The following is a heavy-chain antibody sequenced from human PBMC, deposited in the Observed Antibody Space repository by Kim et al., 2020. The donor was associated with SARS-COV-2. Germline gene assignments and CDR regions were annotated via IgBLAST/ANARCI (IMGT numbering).Heavy chain of an antibody. CDR3: ARRPRDSSGYIDS. CDR2: IYYSGST. Sequence: SESLSLTCTVSGDSISNSFYYWGWIRQPPGKGLEWIGSIYYSGSTYYNPSLKSRVTISLDTSKNQFSLKLSSVTAADTAVYYCARRPRDSSGYIDSWGQGTLVTVSS. V-gene: IGHV4-39*01. CDR1: GDSISNSFYY. D-gene: IGHD3-22*01. J-gene: IGHJ4*02.